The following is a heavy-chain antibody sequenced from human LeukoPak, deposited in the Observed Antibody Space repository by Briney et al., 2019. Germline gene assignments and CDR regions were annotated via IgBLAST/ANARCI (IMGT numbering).Heavy chain of an antibody. CDR1: GGFISSSPYY. V-gene: IGHV4-39*07. D-gene: IGHD5-24*01. CDR3: ARGGRDGFNYSVFAFDI. Sequence: SETLSLTRSVSGGFISSSPYYWAWIRLPPGQGPEWVGSLLYSANTYYNPSLQSRLTISADISKNQLSLKFSSVTAAHTAVYYCARGGRDGFNYSVFAFDISGHGTVVIVSS. CDR2: LLYSANT. J-gene: IGHJ3*02.